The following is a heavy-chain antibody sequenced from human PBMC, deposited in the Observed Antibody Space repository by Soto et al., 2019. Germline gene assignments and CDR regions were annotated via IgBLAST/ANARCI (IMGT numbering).Heavy chain of an antibody. CDR3: VKAQRAYSGSYHYPPFFDY. CDR2: ISSNGGST. D-gene: IGHD1-26*01. Sequence: GGSLRLSCSASGFTFSSYAMHWVRQAPGKGLEYVSAISSNGGSTYYADSVKGRFTISRDNSKNTLYLQMSSLRAEDTAVYYCVKAQRAYSGSYHYPPFFDYWGQGTLVTVSS. J-gene: IGHJ4*02. V-gene: IGHV3-64D*08. CDR1: GFTFSSYA.